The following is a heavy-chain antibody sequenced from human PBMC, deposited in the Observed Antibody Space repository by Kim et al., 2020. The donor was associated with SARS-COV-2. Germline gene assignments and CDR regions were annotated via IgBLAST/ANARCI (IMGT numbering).Heavy chain of an antibody. V-gene: IGHV1-46*01. Sequence: ASVKVSCKASGYTFTSYYMHWVRQAPGQGLEWMGIINPSGGSTSYAQKFQGRVTMTRDTSTSTVYMELSSLRSEDTAVYYCARDSMGELDYYYGMDVWGQGTTVTVSS. CDR3: ARDSMGELDYYYGMDV. D-gene: IGHD3-16*01. CDR1: GYTFTSYY. CDR2: INPSGGST. J-gene: IGHJ6*02.